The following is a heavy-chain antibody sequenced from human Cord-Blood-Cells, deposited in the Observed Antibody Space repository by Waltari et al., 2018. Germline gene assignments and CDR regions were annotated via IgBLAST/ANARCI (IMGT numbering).Heavy chain of an antibody. CDR3: ARVTYYDFWSGYYSYYYYYMDV. D-gene: IGHD3-3*01. CDR1: GFTFSSYS. V-gene: IGHV3-48*02. CDR2: ISSSSSTI. J-gene: IGHJ6*03. Sequence: EVQLVESGGGLVQPGGSLRLSCAASGFTFSSYSMNWVRQAHGQGREWVSYISSSSSTIYYADSVKGRFTISRDNAKNSLYLQMNSLRDEDTAVYYCARVTYYDFWSGYYSYYYYYMDVWGKGTTVTVSS.